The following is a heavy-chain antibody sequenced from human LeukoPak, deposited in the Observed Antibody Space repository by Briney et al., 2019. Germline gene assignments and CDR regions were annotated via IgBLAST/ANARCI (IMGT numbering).Heavy chain of an antibody. J-gene: IGHJ4*02. Sequence: SETLSLTCAVYGGSFSGYYWSWIRQPPGKGLEWIGEINHSGSTNYNPSLKSRVTISVDTSKNQFSLKLSSVTAADTAVYYCARGPLVGANFFPFGYWGQGTLVTVSS. CDR1: GGSFSGYY. D-gene: IGHD1-26*01. CDR3: ARGPLVGANFFPFGY. CDR2: INHSGST. V-gene: IGHV4-34*01.